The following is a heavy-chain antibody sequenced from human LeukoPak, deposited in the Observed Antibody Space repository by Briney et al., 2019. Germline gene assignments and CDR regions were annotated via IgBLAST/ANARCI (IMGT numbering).Heavy chain of an antibody. CDR3: ARDKAYGAGGMDV. D-gene: IGHD4-17*01. CDR1: GFTFSSYS. CDR2: ISSSSSYI. V-gene: IGHV3-21*01. J-gene: IGHJ6*04. Sequence: GGSLRLSCAASGFTFSSYSTNWVRQAPGKGLEWVSSISSSSSYIYYADSVKGRFTISRDNAKNSLYLQMNSLRAEDTAVYYCARDKAYGAGGMDVWGKGTTVTVSS.